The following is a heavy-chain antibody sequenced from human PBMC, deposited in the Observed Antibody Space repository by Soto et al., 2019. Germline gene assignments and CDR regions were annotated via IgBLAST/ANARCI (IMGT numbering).Heavy chain of an antibody. CDR3: ARGIRSVVVVAAIYYYYGMDV. V-gene: IGHV3-30-3*01. D-gene: IGHD2-15*01. Sequence: GGSLRLSCAASGFTFSSYAMHWVRQAPGKGLEWVAVISYDGSNKYYADSVRGRFTISRDNSKNTLYLQMNSLRAEDTAVYYCARGIRSVVVVAAIYYYYGMDVWGQGTTVTVSS. J-gene: IGHJ6*02. CDR1: GFTFSSYA. CDR2: ISYDGSNK.